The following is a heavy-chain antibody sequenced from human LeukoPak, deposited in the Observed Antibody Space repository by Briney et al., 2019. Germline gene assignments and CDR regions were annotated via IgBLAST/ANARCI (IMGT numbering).Heavy chain of an antibody. CDR1: GFTFSDNY. CDR2: ISSSGSI. Sequence: GGSLRLSCAASGFTFSDNYMSWIRQAPGKGLEWVSYISSSGSIYYADSVKGRFTISRDNAKNSLYLQMNSLRAEDTAVYYCAREPDSSGYYHYWGQGTLVTVSS. V-gene: IGHV3-11*04. D-gene: IGHD3-22*01. J-gene: IGHJ4*02. CDR3: AREPDSSGYYHY.